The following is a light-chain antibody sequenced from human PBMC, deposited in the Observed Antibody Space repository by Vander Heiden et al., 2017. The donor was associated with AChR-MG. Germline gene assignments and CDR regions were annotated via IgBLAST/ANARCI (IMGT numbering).Light chain of an antibody. V-gene: IGLV1-47*01. CDR2: RNN. Sequence: QSVLTQPPSASGPPGQSVTISCSGSSSNIGSNYVYWYQQIPGTAPKLLIYRNNQRPSGVPDRFSGSKSGTSASLAISGLRSEDEADYYCAAWDDSLSARRVFGGGTKLTVL. J-gene: IGLJ3*02. CDR1: SSNIGSNY. CDR3: AAWDDSLSARRV.